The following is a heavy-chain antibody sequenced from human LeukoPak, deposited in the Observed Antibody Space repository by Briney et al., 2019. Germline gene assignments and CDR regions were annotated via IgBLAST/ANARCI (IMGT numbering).Heavy chain of an antibody. CDR2: INHSGSI. CDR3: ARRYGEGYYFDY. V-gene: IGHV4-34*01. CDR1: GGSFSGYY. D-gene: IGHD1-14*01. J-gene: IGHJ4*02. Sequence: PSETLSLTCAVYGGSFSGYYWSWIRQPPGKGLEWIGEINHSGSINYNPSLKSRVTISVDTSKNQFSLKLSSVTAADTAVYYCARRYGEGYYFDYWGQGTLVTVSS.